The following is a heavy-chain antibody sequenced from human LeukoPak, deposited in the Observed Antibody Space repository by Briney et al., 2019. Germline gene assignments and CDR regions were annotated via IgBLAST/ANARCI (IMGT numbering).Heavy chain of an antibody. V-gene: IGHV3-23*01. CDR2: ITGTGGGT. Sequence: GGSLRLSCAASGFTFGSYGMSWVRQAPGKGLEWVSDITGTGGGTYYADSVKGRFTISRDNAKNSLYLQMNSLRAEDTAVYYCASSMVRGVSSGSNAFGIWGQGTMVTVSS. CDR3: ASSMVRGVSSGSNAFGI. D-gene: IGHD3-10*01. CDR1: GFTFGSYG. J-gene: IGHJ3*02.